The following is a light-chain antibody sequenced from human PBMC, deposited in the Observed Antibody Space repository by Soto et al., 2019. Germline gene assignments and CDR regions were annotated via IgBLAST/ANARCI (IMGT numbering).Light chain of an antibody. Sequence: EIVMTQSPATLSVSPGERATLSCRASQSVSSNLAWYQQKPGQAPRLLIYGASTRATGIPARFSGSGSGTDFTLTISRLEPEDFAVYYCQQYGSSFWTFGQGTRLEIK. CDR2: GAS. V-gene: IGKV3D-15*01. J-gene: IGKJ5*01. CDR1: QSVSSN. CDR3: QQYGSSFWT.